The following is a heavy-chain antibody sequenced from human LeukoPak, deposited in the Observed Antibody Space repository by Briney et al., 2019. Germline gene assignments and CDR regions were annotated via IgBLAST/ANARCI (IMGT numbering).Heavy chain of an antibody. CDR2: VYYSWST. V-gene: IGHV4-39*01. CDR1: GGSITSSSYY. CDR3: ATYIVVVPAAMPLPDY. J-gene: IGHJ4*02. Sequence: SETLSLTCTVSGGSITSSSYYWGWIRQPPGKGLEWIGSVYYSWSTYYNPSLKSRVTISVDTSKNQFSLKLSSVPAADTAVYYCATYIVVVPAAMPLPDYWGQGTLVTVSS. D-gene: IGHD2-2*01.